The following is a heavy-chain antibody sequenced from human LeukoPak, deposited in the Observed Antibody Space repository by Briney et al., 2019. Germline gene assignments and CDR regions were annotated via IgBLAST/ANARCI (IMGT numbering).Heavy chain of an antibody. CDR1: GFTFSSYA. D-gene: IGHD6-19*01. CDR3: VKDRAVTGPFDY. CDR2: ISSQGGST. J-gene: IGHJ4*02. Sequence: TGGSLRLSCAASGFTFSSYAMHWVRQAPGKGLEYVSAISSQGGSTYYADSVKGRFTISRDNSENTLYLQMSSLRPEDTAIYYCVKDRAVTGPFDYWGQGTLVTVSS. V-gene: IGHV3-64D*09.